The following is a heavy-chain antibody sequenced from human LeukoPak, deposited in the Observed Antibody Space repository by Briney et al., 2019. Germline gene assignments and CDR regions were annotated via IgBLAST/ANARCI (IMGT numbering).Heavy chain of an antibody. Sequence: GGSLRLSCAASGFTFSSYAMSWVRQAPGKGLEWVSAISGSGGSTYYADSVKGRFTISRDNSKNTLYLQMNSLRAEDTAVYYCAKDPIVVVEAATRDFDYWGQGTLVTVSS. CDR2: ISGSGGST. CDR1: GFTFSSYA. V-gene: IGHV3-23*01. J-gene: IGHJ4*02. D-gene: IGHD2-15*01. CDR3: AKDPIVVVEAATRDFDY.